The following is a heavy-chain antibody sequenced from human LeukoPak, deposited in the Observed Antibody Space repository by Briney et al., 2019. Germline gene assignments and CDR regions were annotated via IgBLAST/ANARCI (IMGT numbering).Heavy chain of an antibody. Sequence: SETLSLTCTVSGYSISSGYYWGWIRQPPGKGLEWIGEINHSGSTNYNPSLKSRVTISVDTSKNQFSLKLSSVTAADTAVYYCARHILEEHWFDPWGLGTLVIVSS. J-gene: IGHJ5*02. CDR3: ARHILEEHWFDP. CDR1: GYSISSGYY. CDR2: INHSGST. D-gene: IGHD1-1*01. V-gene: IGHV4-38-2*02.